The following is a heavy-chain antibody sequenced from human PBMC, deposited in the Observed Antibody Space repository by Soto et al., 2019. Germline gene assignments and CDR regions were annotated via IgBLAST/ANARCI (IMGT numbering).Heavy chain of an antibody. CDR3: ARGSTDSYPGSRIFDF. V-gene: IGHV3-23*01. CDR2: MTDTSGDA. D-gene: IGHD3-10*01. J-gene: IGHJ4*02. CDR1: GLTFGSRA. Sequence: GGSLRLSCVASGLTFGSRAMTWVRQAPGEGLQWVSTMTDTSGDAKYADSVRGRFVISRDNSKKTLYLQMTSLTAEDSAMYYCARGSTDSYPGSRIFDFWGRGTLVTVSS.